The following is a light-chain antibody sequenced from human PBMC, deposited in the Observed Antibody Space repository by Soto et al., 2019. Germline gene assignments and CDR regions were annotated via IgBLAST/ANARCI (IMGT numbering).Light chain of an antibody. CDR1: QSVSSN. CDR2: GAS. V-gene: IGKV3-15*01. CDR3: QQYNNWPPRET. Sequence: EIVMTQSPATLSVSPGERVTLSCRASQSVSSNLAWYQQKPGQAPRLLIYGASTRATGIPARFSGSGSGTEFTLTISSLQSEDFAVYYCQQYNNWPPRETFGQGTKVEIK. J-gene: IGKJ1*01.